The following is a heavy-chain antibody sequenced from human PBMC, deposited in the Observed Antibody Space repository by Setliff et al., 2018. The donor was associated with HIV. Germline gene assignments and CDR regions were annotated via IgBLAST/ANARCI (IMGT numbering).Heavy chain of an antibody. J-gene: IGHJ5*02. Sequence: ASVKVSCKASGGTFSSYAITWVRQAPGQGPEWMGGIIPIYGTPNYAQRFQGRVTITADESTSTAYMDLSSLSSDDTALYYCATSPRGTYYDILSGRPRGWFDPWGQGTLVTVSS. CDR3: ATSPRGTYYDILSGRPRGWFDP. V-gene: IGHV1-69*13. D-gene: IGHD3-9*01. CDR2: IIPIYGTP. CDR1: GGTFSSYA.